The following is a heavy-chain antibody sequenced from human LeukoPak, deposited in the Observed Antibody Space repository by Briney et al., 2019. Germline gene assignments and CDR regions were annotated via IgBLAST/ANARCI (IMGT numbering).Heavy chain of an antibody. Sequence: PSETLSLTCAVYGGSFSGYYWSWIRQPPGKGLEWIGEINHSGSTNYNPSLKSRVTISVDTSKNQFSLKLSSVTAADTAVYYCARARTYYYDSSGSLNDYWGQGTLVTVSS. D-gene: IGHD3-22*01. CDR2: INHSGST. CDR3: ARARTYYYDSSGSLNDY. J-gene: IGHJ4*02. V-gene: IGHV4-34*01. CDR1: GGSFSGYY.